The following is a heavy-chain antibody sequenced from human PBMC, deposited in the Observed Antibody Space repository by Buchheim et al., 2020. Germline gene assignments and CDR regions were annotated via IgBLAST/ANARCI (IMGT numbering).Heavy chain of an antibody. Sequence: QVQLVESGGGVVQPGGSLRLSCAASGFTFSTHGMHWVRQAPGKGLEWVAVVSSGGSVKHYVDSVKGRFPISRDDSTNTLYLQMNSLRAEDTAVYFCAKEHDSSSYYITVDYWGQGTL. CDR1: GFTFSTHG. J-gene: IGHJ4*02. CDR2: VSSGGSVK. V-gene: IGHV3-30*18. CDR3: AKEHDSSSYYITVDY. D-gene: IGHD3-22*01.